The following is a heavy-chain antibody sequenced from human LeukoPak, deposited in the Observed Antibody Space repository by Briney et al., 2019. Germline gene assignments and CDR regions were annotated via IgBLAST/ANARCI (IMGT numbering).Heavy chain of an antibody. Sequence: PGGSLRLSCAASGFTFSSYSMNWVRQAPGKGLEWVSSISSSSSYIYYADSVKGRFTISRDNAKNSLYLQMNSLRAEDTAVYYCARDLVYCSGGSCSQSFDYWGQGTLVTVSS. V-gene: IGHV3-21*01. D-gene: IGHD2-15*01. CDR1: GFTFSSYS. CDR3: ARDLVYCSGGSCSQSFDY. J-gene: IGHJ4*02. CDR2: ISSSSSYI.